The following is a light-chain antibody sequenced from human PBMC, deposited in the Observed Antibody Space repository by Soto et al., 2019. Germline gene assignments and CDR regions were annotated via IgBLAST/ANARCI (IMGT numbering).Light chain of an antibody. CDR2: DNS. CDR3: QSYDSRVSNSYV. V-gene: IGLV1-40*01. CDR1: SSNLGAGYD. J-gene: IGLJ1*01. Sequence: QSVLTQPPSVSGAPGQTVTISCTGSSSNLGAGYDVHWYQQLPGTAPKLFIYDNSNRTSGVPDRFSGSKSGTSASLAITGLQAEDEADYHCQSYDSRVSNSYVFGTGTKLTVL.